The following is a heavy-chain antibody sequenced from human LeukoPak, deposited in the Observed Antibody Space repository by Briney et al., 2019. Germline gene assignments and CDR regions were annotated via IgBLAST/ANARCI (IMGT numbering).Heavy chain of an antibody. CDR2: ISAYNGNT. CDR3: AREVYYYGSGTKHYYYYYMDV. CDR1: GGTFSSYA. D-gene: IGHD3-10*01. Sequence: GSSVKLSCKASGGTFSSYAISWVRQAPGQGLEWMGWISAYNGNTNYAQKLQGRVTMTTDTSTSTAYMELRSLRSDDTAVYYCAREVYYYGSGTKHYYYYYMDVWGKGTTVTVSS. J-gene: IGHJ6*03. V-gene: IGHV1-18*01.